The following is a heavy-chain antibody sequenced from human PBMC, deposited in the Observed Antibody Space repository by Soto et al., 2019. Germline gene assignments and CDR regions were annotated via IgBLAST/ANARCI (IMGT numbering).Heavy chain of an antibody. V-gene: IGHV3-23*01. CDR1: GFTFSSYA. CDR2: IRGSGGST. CDR3: AKRLGIGGAEDAFDI. D-gene: IGHD7-27*01. Sequence: GGSLRLSCAASGFTFSSYAMSWVRQAPGKGLEWVSAIRGSGGSTYYADSVKGRFTSSRDNAKNTLYLQMNSLRAEDPAVYDCAKRLGIGGAEDAFDIWGQGTMVTVSS. J-gene: IGHJ3*02.